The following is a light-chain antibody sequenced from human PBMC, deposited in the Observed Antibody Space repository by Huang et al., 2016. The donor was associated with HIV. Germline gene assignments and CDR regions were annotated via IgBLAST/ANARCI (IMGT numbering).Light chain of an antibody. CDR2: DAS. CDR3: QQYNSYPYT. V-gene: IGKV1-5*01. CDR1: QRISSW. J-gene: IGKJ2*01. Sequence: DIQMTQSPSTLSASVGDRVTITCRASQRISSWLAWYQHKPGKAPKLLIYDASSLEMGVPSRFSGSGSGTEFTLTISSLQPDNFATYYCQQYNSYPYTFGQGTKLEIK.